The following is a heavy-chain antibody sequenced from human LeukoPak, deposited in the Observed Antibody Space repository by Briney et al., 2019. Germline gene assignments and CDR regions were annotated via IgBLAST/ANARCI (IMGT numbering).Heavy chain of an antibody. CDR3: AREPGDYYYYYYMDV. CDR2: IYTSGST. CDR1: GGSISSGSYY. J-gene: IGHJ6*03. Sequence: SETLSLTCTVSGGSISSGSYYWSWIRQPARKGLEWIGRIYTSGSTNYNPSLKSRVTISVDTSKNQFSLKLSSVTAADTAVYYCAREPGDYYYYYYMDVWGKGTTVTVSS. V-gene: IGHV4-61*02. D-gene: IGHD3-10*01.